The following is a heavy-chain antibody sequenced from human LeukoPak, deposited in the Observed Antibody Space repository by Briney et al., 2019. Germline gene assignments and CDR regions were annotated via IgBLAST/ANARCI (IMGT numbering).Heavy chain of an antibody. D-gene: IGHD6-13*01. V-gene: IGHV1-3*03. J-gene: IGHJ6*03. CDR3: ARAPIFSSSWYSDYYYYMDV. CDR2: INAGNGNT. CDR1: GYTFTSYA. Sequence: ASVTVSCKSSGYTFTSYAKHWVRQGPGQRLEWMGWINAGNGNTNYSHEFQGRVTIIRDTFASTAYMELSSLRSEDMAVYYCARAPIFSSSWYSDYYYYMDVWGKGTTVTVSS.